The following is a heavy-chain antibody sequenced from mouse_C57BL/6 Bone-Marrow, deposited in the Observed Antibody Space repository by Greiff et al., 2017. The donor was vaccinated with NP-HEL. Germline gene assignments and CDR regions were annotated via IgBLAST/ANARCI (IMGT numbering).Heavy chain of an antibody. Sequence: QVQLQQPGAELVKPGASVKLSCKASGYTFTSYWMQWVKQRPGQGLEWIGEIDPSDSYTNYNQKFKGKATLTVDTSSSTAYMQLSSLTSEDSAVYYCARLTTVVATGYWGQGTTLTVS. CDR3: ARLTTVVATGY. V-gene: IGHV1-50*01. CDR2: IDPSDSYT. J-gene: IGHJ2*01. CDR1: GYTFTSYW. D-gene: IGHD1-1*01.